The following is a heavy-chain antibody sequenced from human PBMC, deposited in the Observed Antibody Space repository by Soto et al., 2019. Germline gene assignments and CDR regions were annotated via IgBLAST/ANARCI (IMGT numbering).Heavy chain of an antibody. V-gene: IGHV3-23*01. D-gene: IGHD2-21*02. CDR2: ISNSFSDGNT. Sequence: EVLLLESGGGLVQPGGSLRLSCAASGFTFRNYAMNWVRQAPGKGLEWVSAISNSFSDGNTHYADSVKGRFTISRDNDKNTLYLQLNSLRFEDTAVYYCAKDDFTDRGDDYFDYWGPGTLVTVSS. J-gene: IGHJ4*02. CDR3: AKDDFTDRGDDYFDY. CDR1: GFTFRNYA.